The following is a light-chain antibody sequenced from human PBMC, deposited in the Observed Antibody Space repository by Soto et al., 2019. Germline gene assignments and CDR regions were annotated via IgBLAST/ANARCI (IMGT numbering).Light chain of an antibody. J-gene: IGKJ4*01. CDR2: GAS. CDR3: QQCNTPFT. Sequence: EIVLTQSPGTLSSSPGERATLSCRASQSVSSSHLAWYQQKPGQAPRLLIYGASSRATGIPDRFSGSGSGTDFTLTISRLEPDDFATYYCQQCNTPFTFGGGTKVEIK. CDR1: QSVSSSH. V-gene: IGKV3-20*01.